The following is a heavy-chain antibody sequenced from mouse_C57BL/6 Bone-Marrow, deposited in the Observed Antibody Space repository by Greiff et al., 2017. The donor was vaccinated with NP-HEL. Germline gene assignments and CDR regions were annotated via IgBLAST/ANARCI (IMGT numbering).Heavy chain of an antibody. CDR3: EKNLLRYFDV. CDR1: GFTFSDYG. CDR2: ISSGSSTI. D-gene: IGHD2-1*01. J-gene: IGHJ1*03. V-gene: IGHV5-17*01. Sequence: EVKLVESGGGLVKPGGSLKLSCAASGFTFSDYGMHWVRQAPEKGLEWVAYISSGSSTIYYADTVKGRFTISRDNAKNTLFLQMTSLRSEDTAMYYCEKNLLRYFDVWGTGTTVTVSS.